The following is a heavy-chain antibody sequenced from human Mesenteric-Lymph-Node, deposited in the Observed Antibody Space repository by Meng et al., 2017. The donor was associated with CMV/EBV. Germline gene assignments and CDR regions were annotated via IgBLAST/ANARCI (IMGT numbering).Heavy chain of an antibody. V-gene: IGHV1-18*01. CDR3: ARGGMMWRAGIVIEPATAFDF. Sequence: FGVSWLRQAPGQGLEFMGWISDYNGNTDYARKLQGRVTLTTDSSTGTAYMELRGLRSDDTAVYYCARGGMMWRAGIVIEPATAFDFWGQGTLVTVSS. D-gene: IGHD1-14*01. J-gene: IGHJ4*02. CDR2: ISDYNGNT. CDR1: FG.